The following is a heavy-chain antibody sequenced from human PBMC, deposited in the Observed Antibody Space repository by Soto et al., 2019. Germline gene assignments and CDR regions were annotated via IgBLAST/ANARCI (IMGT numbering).Heavy chain of an antibody. CDR2: IRSKANSYAT. Sequence: GSLRLSCAASGFTFSGSAMHCVRQASGKGLEWVGRIRSKANSYATAYAASVKGRFTISRDDSKDTAYLQMNSLKTEDTAVYYCTTSSSPYYDYGMDVWGQGHRFTVSS. V-gene: IGHV3-73*01. CDR1: GFTFSGSA. CDR3: TTSSSPYYDYGMDV. D-gene: IGHD6-6*01. J-gene: IGHJ6*02.